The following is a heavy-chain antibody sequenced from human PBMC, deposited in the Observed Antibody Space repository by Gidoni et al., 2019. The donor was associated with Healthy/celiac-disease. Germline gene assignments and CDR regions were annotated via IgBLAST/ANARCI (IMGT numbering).Heavy chain of an antibody. J-gene: IGHJ3*01. CDR2: IKQDGSEK. Sequence: CAASGFTFRSYWMSGVRQAPGKGLEWGANIKQDGSEKSNVDSVKGRFIIPRDNAKNSLYLQRNSLRVENTAVYYCTEERVECPKDWGQGTLFSVSS. V-gene: IGHV3-7*03. D-gene: IGHD1-1*01. CDR3: TEERVECPKD. CDR1: GFTFRSYW.